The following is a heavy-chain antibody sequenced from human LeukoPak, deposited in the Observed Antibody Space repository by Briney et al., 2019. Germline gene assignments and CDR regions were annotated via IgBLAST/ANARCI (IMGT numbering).Heavy chain of an antibody. J-gene: IGHJ4*02. CDR2: IYPGDSDI. Sequence: GESLKISCKASGYNFNTSWIGWVRQMPGKGLKWMAIIYPGDSDIKYSPSFEGQVTVSVDRSITTAYLQWNSLKASDTAMYYCASHGYGYYFEFWGQGTLVTVSS. CDR1: GYNFNTSW. CDR3: ASHGYGYYFEF. V-gene: IGHV5-51*01. D-gene: IGHD5-12*01.